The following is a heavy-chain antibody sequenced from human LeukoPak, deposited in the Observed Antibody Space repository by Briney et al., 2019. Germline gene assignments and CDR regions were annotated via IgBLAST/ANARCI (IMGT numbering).Heavy chain of an antibody. CDR3: ASEWGLGGYNY. CDR1: GFNLNSYM. D-gene: IGHD5-12*01. J-gene: IGHJ4*02. Sequence: GGSLRLSCAASGFNLNSYMLNWVRQAPGKGLEWVSSISSTGSYIYHADSVKGRFTISRDNAKNSLYLQMNSLRAEDTAVYYCASEWGLGGYNYWGQGTLVTVSS. CDR2: ISSTGSYI. V-gene: IGHV3-21*01.